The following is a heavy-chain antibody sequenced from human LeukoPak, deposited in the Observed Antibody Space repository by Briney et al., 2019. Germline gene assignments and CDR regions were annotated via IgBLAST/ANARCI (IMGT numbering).Heavy chain of an antibody. CDR3: ARAEYYDFWSGYFH. V-gene: IGHV1-69*05. CDR1: GGTFSSYA. Sequence: SSVKVSCKASGGTFSSYAISWVRQAPGQGLEWMGRIIPIFGTANYAQKFQGRVTITTDESTSTVYMELSSLRSEDTAVYYCARAEYYDFWSGYFHWGQGTLVTVSS. J-gene: IGHJ4*02. D-gene: IGHD3-3*01. CDR2: IIPIFGTA.